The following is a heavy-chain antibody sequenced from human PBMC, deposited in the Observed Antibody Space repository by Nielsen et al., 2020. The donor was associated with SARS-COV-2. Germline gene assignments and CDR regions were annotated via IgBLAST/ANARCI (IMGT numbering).Heavy chain of an antibody. CDR3: ARRVQQSGSYYRSYYYYGMDV. D-gene: IGHD1-26*01. V-gene: IGHV4-39*01. CDR2: IYYSGST. Sequence: SETLSLTCTVSGGSISSSSYYWGWIRQPPGKGLEWIGSIYYSGSTYYNPSLKSRVTISVDTSKNQFSLKLSSVTAADTAVYYCARRVQQSGSYYRSYYYYGMDVWGQGTTVTVSS. CDR1: GGSISSSSYY. J-gene: IGHJ6*02.